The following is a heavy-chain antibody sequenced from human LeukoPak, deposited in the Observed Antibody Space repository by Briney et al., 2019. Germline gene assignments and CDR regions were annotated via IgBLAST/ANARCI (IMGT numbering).Heavy chain of an antibody. CDR3: ASGGGSYSDYYYGMDV. D-gene: IGHD1-26*01. J-gene: IGHJ6*02. CDR1: GYTFTSYA. CDR2: INTNTGNP. Sequence: GASVKVSCKASGYTFTSYAMNWVRQAPGQGLEWMGWINTNTGNPTYAQGFTGRFVFSLDTSVSTAYLQISSLKAEDTAVYYCASGGGSYSDYYYGMDVWGQGTTVTVSS. V-gene: IGHV7-4-1*02.